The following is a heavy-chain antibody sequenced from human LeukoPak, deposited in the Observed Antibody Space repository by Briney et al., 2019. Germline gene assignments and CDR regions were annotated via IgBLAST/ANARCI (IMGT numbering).Heavy chain of an antibody. D-gene: IGHD4-11*01. V-gene: IGHV4-39*01. CDR3: ARHQYSTARFDC. CDR2: IYYNGNT. J-gene: IGHJ4*02. CDR1: GGSISSYY. Sequence: SETLSLTCTVSGGSISSYYWGWIRQPPGKGLEWIGSIYYNGNTYCNPSLESRVTISVDTSKNQFSLKLSSVTAADTAVYYCARHQYSTARFDCWGQGTLVTVSS.